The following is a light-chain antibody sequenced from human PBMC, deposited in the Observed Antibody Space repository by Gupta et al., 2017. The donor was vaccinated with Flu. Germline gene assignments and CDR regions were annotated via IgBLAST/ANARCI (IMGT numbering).Light chain of an antibody. J-gene: IGKJ2*01. Sequence: DIQLTQSPSSVSASVGDRVTITCRASEDVSVWLGWYQQKPGKAPKLLMYAASVLQSGVPSRFSGRGSGTDFTLIIDILQPEDFANYYCQQAESVPYTFGQGTKV. CDR1: EDVSVW. CDR3: QQAESVPYT. CDR2: AAS. V-gene: IGKV1-12*01.